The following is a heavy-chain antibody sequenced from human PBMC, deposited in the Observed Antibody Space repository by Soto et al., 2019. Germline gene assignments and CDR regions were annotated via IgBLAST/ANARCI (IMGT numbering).Heavy chain of an antibody. Sequence: PGGSLRLSCVASGFSFNNCGMNCVRQAPGKGPEWVSYISSSSSNINYANSVKGRFTISRDNAKNSLYLQMNSLRDEDTAVYYCARGGAARPDYWGQGTLVTVSS. J-gene: IGHJ4*02. V-gene: IGHV3-48*02. CDR1: GFSFNNCG. D-gene: IGHD6-6*01. CDR3: ARGGAARPDY. CDR2: ISSSSSNI.